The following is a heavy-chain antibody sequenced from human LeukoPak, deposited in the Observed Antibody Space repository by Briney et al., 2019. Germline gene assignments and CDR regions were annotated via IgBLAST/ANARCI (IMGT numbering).Heavy chain of an antibody. Sequence: SETLSLTCAVYGGSFSGYYWSWIRQPPGKGLEWIGEINHSGSTNYNPSLKSRVTISVDTSKNQFSLKRSSVTAADTAVYYGARVIQRIGGYYYYMDVWGKGTTVTVSS. CDR2: INHSGST. D-gene: IGHD5-18*01. CDR1: GGSFSGYY. V-gene: IGHV4-34*01. CDR3: ARVIQRIGGYYYYMDV. J-gene: IGHJ6*03.